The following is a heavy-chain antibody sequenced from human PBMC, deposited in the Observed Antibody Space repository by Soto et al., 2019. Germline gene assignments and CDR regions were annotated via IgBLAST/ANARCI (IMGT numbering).Heavy chain of an antibody. CDR3: ARDSSAPKGGYYYYGMDV. CDR2: IIPIFGTA. CDR1: GGTFSSYA. D-gene: IGHD2-15*01. J-gene: IGHJ6*02. V-gene: IGHV1-69*01. Sequence: QVQLVQSGAEVKKPGSSVKVSCKASGGTFSSYAISWVRQAPGQGLEWMGGIIPIFGTANYAQKFQGRVTIHADESASTAYMERSSLRSEDTAVYYCARDSSAPKGGYYYYGMDVWGQGTTVTVSS.